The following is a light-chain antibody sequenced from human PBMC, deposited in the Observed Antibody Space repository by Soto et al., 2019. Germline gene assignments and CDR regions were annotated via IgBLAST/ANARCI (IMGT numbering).Light chain of an antibody. CDR2: AIS. CDR3: LQDYKYLQT. V-gene: IGKV1-6*01. J-gene: IGKJ1*01. CDR1: QANRNE. Sequence: AIQMTQSPSSLSASVGDRVTITCRASQANRNELGWYQQKPGKAPKLMIYAISTLQSAVPSRFSGRGSGTDFTLTINSLQPEDFSPNYCLQDYKYLQTFGQGTTVNIK.